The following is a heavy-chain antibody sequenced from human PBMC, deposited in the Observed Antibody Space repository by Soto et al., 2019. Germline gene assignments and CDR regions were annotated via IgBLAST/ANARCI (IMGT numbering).Heavy chain of an antibody. D-gene: IGHD3-16*01. CDR1: DYSFGYKG. Sequence: QVQLVQSGAEVTKPGASVKVSCKAPDYSFGYKGFTWVRQAPGQGLEWMGWIGAHDGNTNYAQKFRGRVTMTTDTSSNTVYMELKSLRSDDTAQYYCARGGFRGGPFLYHWGQGTLVTVYS. J-gene: IGHJ5*02. CDR2: IGAHDGNT. CDR3: ARGGFRGGPFLYH. V-gene: IGHV1-18*01.